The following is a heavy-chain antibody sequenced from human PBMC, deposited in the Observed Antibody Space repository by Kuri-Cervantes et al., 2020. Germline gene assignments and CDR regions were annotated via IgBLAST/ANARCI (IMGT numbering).Heavy chain of an antibody. Sequence: SGPTLVKPTQTLTLTCTFSGFSLSTSGVGVGWVRQPPGKALEWLALIDWDDDKYYSTSLKTRLTISKDTSKNQVVLTMTNMDPVDTATYYCARIPGSGSPYVGLAFDIWGQGTMVTVSS. CDR3: ARIPGSGSPYVGLAFDI. J-gene: IGHJ3*02. V-gene: IGHV2-70*20. D-gene: IGHD1-26*01. CDR2: IDWDDDK. CDR1: GFSLSTSGVG.